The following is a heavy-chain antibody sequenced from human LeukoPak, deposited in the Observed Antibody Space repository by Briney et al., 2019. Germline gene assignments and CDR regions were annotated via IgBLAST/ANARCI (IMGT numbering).Heavy chain of an antibody. V-gene: IGHV3-15*01. Sequence: PGGSLRLSCAASGFSFTNAWMSWVRQAPGKGLEWVGRIKRKIDGGTTDYAAPVKGRFTISREDSKNTLYLQMNSLKTEDTAVYYCTTNTAMVSSRMDFWGQGTTVTVSS. D-gene: IGHD5-18*01. CDR3: TTNTAMVSSRMDF. CDR1: GFSFTNAW. CDR2: IKRKIDGGTT. J-gene: IGHJ6*02.